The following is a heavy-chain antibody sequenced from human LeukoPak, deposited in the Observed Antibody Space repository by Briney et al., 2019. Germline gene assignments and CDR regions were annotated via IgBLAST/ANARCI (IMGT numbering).Heavy chain of an antibody. CDR1: GGSVSSGGYY. Sequence: TLSLTCTVSGGSVSSGGYYWTWVRLPPMKGLEWIGAMYQSGSTYYNPSLKGRVTISADKAKNQFSLKLNSATAADTAVYYCTRSPPLGVDHWGQGILVTVSS. CDR3: TRSPPLGVDH. D-gene: IGHD3-16*01. CDR2: MYQSGST. J-gene: IGHJ4*02. V-gene: IGHV4-30-2*01.